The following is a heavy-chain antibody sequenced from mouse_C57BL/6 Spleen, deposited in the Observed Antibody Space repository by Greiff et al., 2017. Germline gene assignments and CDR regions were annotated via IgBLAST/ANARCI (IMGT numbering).Heavy chain of an antibody. J-gene: IGHJ1*03. D-gene: IGHD1-1*01. CDR3: ARCYDFGSSHWYFDV. Sequence: EVQLQQSGAELVKPGASVKLSCTASGFNIKDYYMHWVKQRTEQGLEWIGRIDPEDGETKYAPKFQGKATITADTSSNTAYLQLSSLTSEDTSVYYCARCYDFGSSHWYFDVWGTGTTVTVSS. V-gene: IGHV14-2*01. CDR1: GFNIKDYY. CDR2: IDPEDGET.